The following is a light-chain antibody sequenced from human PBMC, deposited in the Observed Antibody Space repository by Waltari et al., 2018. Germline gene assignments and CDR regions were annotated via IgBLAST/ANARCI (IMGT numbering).Light chain of an antibody. CDR3: QQYNNWRN. Sequence: EVLMTQSPATLSVSPGERATLSCRASQSISRNLAWYQQKPGQAPRLLIYGASTRATGIPARFSGSGSGTEFTLTISSLQSEDFAVYYCQQYNNWRNFGQGTKLEIK. CDR1: QSISRN. V-gene: IGKV3-15*01. CDR2: GAS. J-gene: IGKJ2*01.